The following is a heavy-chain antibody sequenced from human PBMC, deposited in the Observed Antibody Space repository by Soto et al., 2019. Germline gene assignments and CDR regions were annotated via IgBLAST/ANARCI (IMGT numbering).Heavy chain of an antibody. CDR3: AREDMSGTFHFDY. D-gene: IGHD1-26*01. V-gene: IGHV4-61*01. Sequence: FLTVPVSGASLRSETYFLSWSRQPPGKGLEWIGYVYRSGTTNSNPALKSRVTVSEDKWKNQFSLSLNSVTAADTAVYYCAREDMSGTFHFDYWGPGIQVTVSS. CDR1: GASLRSETYF. CDR2: VYRSGTT. J-gene: IGHJ4*02.